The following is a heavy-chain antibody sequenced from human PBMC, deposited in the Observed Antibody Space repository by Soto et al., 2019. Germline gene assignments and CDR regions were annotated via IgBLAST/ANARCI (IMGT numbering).Heavy chain of an antibody. J-gene: IGHJ4*02. V-gene: IGHV1-18*01. CDR1: GYIFTSYG. CDR2: INGYNGNT. Sequence: SVKVSCKASGYIFTSYGISWVRQAPGQGFEWMGWINGYNGNTKYAQKIQGRVTMTTDTSTSTAYMEMRSLRSDDTAVYYCASEGTVDHSVDYWGQGTLVTVSS. D-gene: IGHD1-1*01. CDR3: ASEGTVDHSVDY.